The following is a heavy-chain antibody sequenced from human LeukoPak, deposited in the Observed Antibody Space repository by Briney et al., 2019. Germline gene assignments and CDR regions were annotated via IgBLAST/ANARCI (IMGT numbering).Heavy chain of an antibody. CDR3: ASNYGDYRLTWWFDP. D-gene: IGHD4-17*01. V-gene: IGHV3-30*03. J-gene: IGHJ5*02. CDR2: ISYEGDST. CDR1: GFIFRIYG. Sequence: PGGSLRLSCAASGFIFRIYGMHWVRQAPGKGLEWVALISYEGDSTYYADSVKGRFTISRDNSKDMLYLQMNSLRAEDTAVYYCASNYGDYRLTWWFDPWGQGTLVTVSA.